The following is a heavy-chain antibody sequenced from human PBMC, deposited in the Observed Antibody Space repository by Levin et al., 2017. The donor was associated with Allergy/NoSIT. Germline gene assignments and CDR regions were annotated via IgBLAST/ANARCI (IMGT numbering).Heavy chain of an antibody. CDR3: ARVGTTMIADF. CDR2: IYPADSDT. V-gene: IGHV5-51*06. J-gene: IGHJ4*02. D-gene: IGHD3-22*01. Sequence: KVSCTASGYSFTTQWIAWVRQKPGKGLEWVGIIYPADSDTRYSPAFQDQVSISADTSINTASLHWNTLQASDTAIYYCARVGTTMIADFWGQGTLVTVSS. CDR1: GYSFTTQW.